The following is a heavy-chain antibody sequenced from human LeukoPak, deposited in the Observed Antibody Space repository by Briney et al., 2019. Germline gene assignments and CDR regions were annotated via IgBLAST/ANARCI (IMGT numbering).Heavy chain of an antibody. CDR1: GFTFSNYG. V-gene: IGHV3-21*01. D-gene: IGHD1-26*01. Sequence: GSLRLSCAASGFTFSNYGLSWVRQAPGKGLEWVSSITSSSSYIYYADSVKGRFTISRDNAKNSLYLQMNSLRAEDTAVYYCARDPYSGSYWDYYYYYMDLWGQGTTVTISS. CDR2: ITSSSSYI. CDR3: ARDPYSGSYWDYYYYYMDL. J-gene: IGHJ6*03.